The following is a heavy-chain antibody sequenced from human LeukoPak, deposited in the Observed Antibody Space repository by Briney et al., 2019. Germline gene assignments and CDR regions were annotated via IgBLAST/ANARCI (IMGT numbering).Heavy chain of an antibody. V-gene: IGHV4-39*01. J-gene: IGHJ3*02. D-gene: IGHD5-12*01. Sequence: PSETLSLTCTVSGGSIRSRNYHWDWIRQPPGKGLEWIGNFYDSGSTYYNPSLKSRVTISGDTSKNQFSLKLTSATAADTAVYYCARHTRPGCSGYEHAFDIWGQGTMVTVSS. CDR1: GGSIRSRNYH. CDR2: FYDSGST. CDR3: ARHTRPGCSGYEHAFDI.